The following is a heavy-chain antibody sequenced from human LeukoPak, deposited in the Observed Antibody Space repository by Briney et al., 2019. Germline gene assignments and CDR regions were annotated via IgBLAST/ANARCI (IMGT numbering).Heavy chain of an antibody. J-gene: IGHJ5*02. V-gene: IGHV3-7*01. CDR3: ARGGGLWFGGFEGFDP. CDR1: GFSFSSFR. D-gene: IGHD3-10*01. Sequence: GGSLRLSCVASGFSFSSFRMSWVRQAPGKGLEWVATLKEDEDSKNYVDSVKGRFTISRDNAENSVFLQMNNLKVEDTAVYYCARGGGLWFGGFEGFDPWGQGSLVIVSS. CDR2: LKEDEDSK.